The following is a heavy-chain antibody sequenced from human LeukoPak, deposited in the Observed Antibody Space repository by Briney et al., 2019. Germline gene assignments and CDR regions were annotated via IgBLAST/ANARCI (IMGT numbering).Heavy chain of an antibody. CDR3: AKDHPTYSSGWGPFDY. V-gene: IGHV3-23*01. D-gene: IGHD6-19*01. CDR2: TSGSGGST. J-gene: IGHJ4*02. Sequence: GGSLRLSCAASGFTFSSYAMSSVRQAPGKGLEWVSGTSGSGGSTYYADSVKGRFTISRDNSKNTLYLQMNSLRAEDTAVYYCAKDHPTYSSGWGPFDYWGQGTLVTVSS. CDR1: GFTFSSYA.